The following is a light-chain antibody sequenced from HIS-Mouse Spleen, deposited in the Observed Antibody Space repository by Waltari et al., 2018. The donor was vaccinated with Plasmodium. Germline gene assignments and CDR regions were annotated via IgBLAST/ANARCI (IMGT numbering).Light chain of an antibody. CDR3: QQSYSTWT. V-gene: IGKV1-39*01. J-gene: IGKJ1*01. CDR2: AAS. CDR1: QSISSY. Sequence: DIQMTQSPSSLSASVGDRVTITCRASQSISSYLNWYKHKPGKAPKLLIYAASSLQSGVPSRFSGSGSGTDFTLSISSLQPEDFATYYCQQSYSTWTFGQGTKVEIK.